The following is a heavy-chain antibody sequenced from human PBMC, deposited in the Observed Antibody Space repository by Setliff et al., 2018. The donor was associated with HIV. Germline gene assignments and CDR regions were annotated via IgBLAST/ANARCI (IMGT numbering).Heavy chain of an antibody. V-gene: IGHV3-23*01. CDR3: AKNVWGSGGHYFDY. Sequence: PGGSLRLSCAASGFTFSDYYMTWVRQAPGKGLQWVAYISGPGNSILYEDSVEGRFTISRDNSKNTLYLQMNSLRAEDTAVYYCAKNVWGSGGHYFDYWGQGTLVTSPQ. J-gene: IGHJ4*02. CDR1: GFTFSDYY. D-gene: IGHD3-16*01. CDR2: ISGPGNSI.